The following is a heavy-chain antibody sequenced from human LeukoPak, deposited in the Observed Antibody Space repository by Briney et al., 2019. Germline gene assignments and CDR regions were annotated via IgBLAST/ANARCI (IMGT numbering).Heavy chain of an antibody. D-gene: IGHD4-11*01. J-gene: IGHJ6*02. CDR3: ARAPSLYYYYGMDV. CDR2: INHSGST. CDR1: GGSFSGYY. Sequence: SETLSLTCAVYGGSFSGYYWSWIRQPPGKGLEWIGEINHSGSTNYNPSLKSRVTISVDTSKNQFSLKPSSVTAADTAVYYCARAPSLYYYYGMDVWGQGTTVTVSS. V-gene: IGHV4-34*01.